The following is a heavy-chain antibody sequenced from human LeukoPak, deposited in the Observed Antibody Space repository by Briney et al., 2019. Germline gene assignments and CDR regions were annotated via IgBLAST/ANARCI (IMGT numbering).Heavy chain of an antibody. CDR3: ARSYYDFWSGYHDAFDI. J-gene: IGHJ3*02. CDR1: GYSFTSYW. D-gene: IGHD3-3*01. Sequence: GESLKISCKGSGYSFTSYWIGWVRQMPGKGLEWMGIIYPGDSDTRYSPSFQGQVTISADKSISTAYLQWSSLKASDTAMHYCARSYYDFWSGYHDAFDIWGQGTVVTVSS. V-gene: IGHV5-51*01. CDR2: IYPGDSDT.